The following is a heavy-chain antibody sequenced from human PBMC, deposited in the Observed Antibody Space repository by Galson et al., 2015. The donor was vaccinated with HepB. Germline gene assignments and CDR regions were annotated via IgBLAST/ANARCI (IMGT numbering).Heavy chain of an antibody. CDR3: ARARVQLERRDAFDI. CDR1: GGTFSSYA. J-gene: IGHJ3*02. Sequence: SVKVSCKASGGTFSSYAISWVRQAPGQGLEWMGRIIPILGIANYAQKFQGRVTITADKSTSTAYMELSSLRSEDTAVYYCARARVQLERRDAFDIWGQGTMFTFSS. D-gene: IGHD1-1*01. V-gene: IGHV1-69*04. CDR2: IIPILGIA.